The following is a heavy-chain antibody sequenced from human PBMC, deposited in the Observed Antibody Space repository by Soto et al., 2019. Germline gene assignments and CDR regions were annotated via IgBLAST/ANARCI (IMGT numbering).Heavy chain of an antibody. CDR1: GGSFSGYY. D-gene: IGHD2-8*02. Sequence: PSETLSLTCAVYGGSFSGYYWTWIRQPPGTGLEWIGEINHSGSTNYNPSLKSRVTISVDTSKNQFSLKLTSVTAADTAVYYCARDKITGLFDYWGQGTLVTLSS. J-gene: IGHJ4*02. CDR3: ARDKITGLFDY. CDR2: INHSGST. V-gene: IGHV4-34*01.